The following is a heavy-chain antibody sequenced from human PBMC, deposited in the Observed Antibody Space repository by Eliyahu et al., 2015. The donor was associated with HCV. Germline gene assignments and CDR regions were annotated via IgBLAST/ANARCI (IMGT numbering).Heavy chain of an antibody. CDR3: ARGIRITMGRGANILPNDY. CDR2: IWYDGSKT. CDR1: GFTFXSYG. D-gene: IGHD3-10*01. V-gene: IGHV3-33*01. J-gene: IGHJ4*02. Sequence: QVQLVESGGGVVQPGRSLRLSCAASGFTFXSYGXHWVRQAPGKGLEGVALIWYDGSKTYYADSVKGRFIISGDISKNTLYLQMNSLRAEDTAVYYCARGIRITMGRGANILPNDYWGQGTLVTVSS.